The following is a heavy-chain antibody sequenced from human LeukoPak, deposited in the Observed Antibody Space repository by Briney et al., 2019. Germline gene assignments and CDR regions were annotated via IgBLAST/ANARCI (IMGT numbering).Heavy chain of an antibody. Sequence: ASVKVSCKASGYTFTSYDINWVRQATGQGVEWMGWMNPNSGNTGYAQKFQGRVTMTRNTSISTAYMELSSLRSEDTAVYYCARGRWVTMAAYCFDYWGQGTLVTVSS. CDR2: MNPNSGNT. CDR3: ARGRWVTMAAYCFDY. CDR1: GYTFTSYD. D-gene: IGHD3-10*01. J-gene: IGHJ4*02. V-gene: IGHV1-8*01.